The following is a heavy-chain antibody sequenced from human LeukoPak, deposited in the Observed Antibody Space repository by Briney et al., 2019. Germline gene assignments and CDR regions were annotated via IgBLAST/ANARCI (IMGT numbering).Heavy chain of an antibody. CDR1: GGSISSGDYY. CDR3: ARGGIRNWFDP. J-gene: IGHJ5*02. V-gene: IGHV3-53*01. CDR2: IYSGGST. Sequence: LSLTCTVSGGSISSGDYYWSWVRQAPGKGLEWVSVIYSGGSTYYADSVKGRFTISRDNSKNTLYLQMNSLRAEDTAVYYCARGGIRNWFDPWGQGTLVTVSS. D-gene: IGHD2/OR15-2a*01.